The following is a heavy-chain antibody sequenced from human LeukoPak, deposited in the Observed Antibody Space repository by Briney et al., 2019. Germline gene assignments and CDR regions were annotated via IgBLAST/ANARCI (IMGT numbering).Heavy chain of an antibody. J-gene: IGHJ4*02. V-gene: IGHV4-38-2*02. D-gene: IGHD3-3*01. Sequence: SETLSLTCTVSGYSISSGYYWGWIRQPPGKGLEWIGSIYHSGSTYYNPSLKSRVTISVDTSKNQFSLKLSSVTAADTAVYYCARREDDFNGGLNYWGQGTLVTVSS. CDR1: GYSISSGYY. CDR3: ARREDDFNGGLNY. CDR2: IYHSGST.